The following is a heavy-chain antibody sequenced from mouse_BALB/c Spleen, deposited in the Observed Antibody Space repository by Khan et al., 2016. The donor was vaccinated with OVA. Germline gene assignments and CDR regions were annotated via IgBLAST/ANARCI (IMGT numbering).Heavy chain of an antibody. J-gene: IGHJ3*01. Sequence: VQLQQSGAELVRPGALVKLSCKASGFNIKDYYIHWVKQRPEQGLEWIGWIDPENGNTIYDPKFQGKATITADTSSNTAYLQLSSLTSEDTAVYYCTGDGYSPWFVYWGQGTLVTVSA. CDR1: GFNIKDYY. CDR2: IDPENGNT. V-gene: IGHV14-1*02. CDR3: TGDGYSPWFVY. D-gene: IGHD2-3*01.